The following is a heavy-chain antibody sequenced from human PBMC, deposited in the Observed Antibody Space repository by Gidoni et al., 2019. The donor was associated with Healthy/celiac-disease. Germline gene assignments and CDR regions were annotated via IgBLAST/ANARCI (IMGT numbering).Heavy chain of an antibody. CDR1: GGSISSSSYY. V-gene: IGHV4-39*01. CDR2: IYYSGST. J-gene: IGHJ3*02. Sequence: QLQLQESGPGLVKPSETLSLTCTVSGGSISSSSYYWGWIRQPPGKGLEWIGSIYYSGSTYYNPSLKSRVTISVDTSKNQFSLKLSSVTAADTAVYYCARDAGYYYDSSGYYHYAFDIWGQGTMVTVSS. CDR3: ARDAGYYYDSSGYYHYAFDI. D-gene: IGHD3-22*01.